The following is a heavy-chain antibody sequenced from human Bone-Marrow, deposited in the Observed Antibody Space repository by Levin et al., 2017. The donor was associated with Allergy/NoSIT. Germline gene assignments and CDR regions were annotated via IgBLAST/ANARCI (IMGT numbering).Heavy chain of an antibody. CDR2: INPSSGDT. CDR3: ARGYSSLLLDY. CDR1: GYILTSHY. V-gene: IGHV1-2*04. J-gene: IGHJ4*02. D-gene: IGHD6-19*01. Sequence: ASVKVSCKASGYILTSHYIHWVRQAPGQGLEWLGWINPSSGDTTYSQKFQGSVTMTRDTSMNTAYMEVTGLESADTAVYSRARGYSSLLLDYWGEGTLVTVSA.